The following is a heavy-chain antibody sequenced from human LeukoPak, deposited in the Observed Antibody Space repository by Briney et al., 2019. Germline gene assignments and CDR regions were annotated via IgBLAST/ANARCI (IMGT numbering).Heavy chain of an antibody. CDR3: ARPSYVSSGSYPHDGFDI. D-gene: IGHD3-22*01. CDR1: GYSFSKFW. CDR2: IYPGDSGT. J-gene: IGHJ3*02. Sequence: GESLKISWNGSGYSFSKFWIAWVRQMPGKGLECMGIIYPGDSGTRYCPSFQGQVTSSVDKSTTTAYLQWSSLKASDTAMYYCARPSYVSSGSYPHDGFDIWGQGTMVTVSS. V-gene: IGHV5-51*01.